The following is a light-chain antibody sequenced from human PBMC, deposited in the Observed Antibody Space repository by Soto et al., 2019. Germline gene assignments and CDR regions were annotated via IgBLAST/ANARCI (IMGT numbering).Light chain of an antibody. CDR3: QQYDNLPLT. Sequence: DIQTTQSPSSLSASVGDRVTITCQASQDIRKYLHWYQQKPGKAPKLLIYDASTLQTGVPSRFSGSGSGTDFSFSISSLHPEDIATYYCQQYDNLPLTFGGGTKVEIK. CDR2: DAS. V-gene: IGKV1-33*01. CDR1: QDIRKY. J-gene: IGKJ4*01.